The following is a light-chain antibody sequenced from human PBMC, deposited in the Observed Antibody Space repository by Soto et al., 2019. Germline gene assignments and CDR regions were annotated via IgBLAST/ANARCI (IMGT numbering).Light chain of an antibody. CDR3: LQHDNYPLT. CDR2: SAS. V-gene: IGKV1-17*03. Sequence: DIQMTQSPSAMSASVGDRVTITCRASQVIRNYLAWFQQKPGKVPKRLIYSASTLQSGVPSRFSGSGFGTDFTLTISSLQPEDSATYYCLQHDNYPLTFGQGTKVDIK. J-gene: IGKJ1*01. CDR1: QVIRNY.